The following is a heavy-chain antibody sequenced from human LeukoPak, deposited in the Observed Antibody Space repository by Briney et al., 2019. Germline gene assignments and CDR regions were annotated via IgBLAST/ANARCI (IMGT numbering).Heavy chain of an antibody. D-gene: IGHD3-10*01. CDR3: ARVQRDYYGSGSYRLGFDY. Sequence: SETLSLTCAVYGGSFSGYYWSWIRQPPGKGLEWIGEINHSGSTNYNPSLKSRVTISVDTSKNQFSLKLSSVTAADTAVYYRARVQRDYYGSGSYRLGFDYWGQGTLVTVSS. V-gene: IGHV4-34*01. CDR1: GGSFSGYY. CDR2: INHSGST. J-gene: IGHJ4*02.